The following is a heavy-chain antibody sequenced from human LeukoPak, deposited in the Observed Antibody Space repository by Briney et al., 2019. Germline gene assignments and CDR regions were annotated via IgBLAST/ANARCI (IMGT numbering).Heavy chain of an antibody. V-gene: IGHV3-9*01. Sequence: GGSLRLSCAASRFTFDDYAMHWVRQAPGKGLEWVSGISWNSGSIGYADSVKGRFTISRDNAKNSLYLQMNSLRAEDTALYYCAKDVGYSGSYHYFDYWGQGTLVTVSS. CDR3: AKDVGYSGSYHYFDY. CDR2: ISWNSGSI. J-gene: IGHJ4*02. D-gene: IGHD1-26*01. CDR1: RFTFDDYA.